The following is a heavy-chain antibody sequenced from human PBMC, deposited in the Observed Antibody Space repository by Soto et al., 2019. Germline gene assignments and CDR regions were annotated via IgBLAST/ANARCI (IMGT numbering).Heavy chain of an antibody. J-gene: IGHJ4*02. V-gene: IGHV3-48*03. D-gene: IGHD1-1*01. CDR3: AREAALDSFDY. Sequence: EVQLVESGGGLVQPGGSLRLSCAASGFTFSSYEMNWVRQAPGKGLEWVSFISGGGSTISYADSVKGRFIISRDNAKKSLYLQMNSLRAEDTGVYYCAREAALDSFDYWGQVTLVTVSA. CDR1: GFTFSSYE. CDR2: ISGGGSTI.